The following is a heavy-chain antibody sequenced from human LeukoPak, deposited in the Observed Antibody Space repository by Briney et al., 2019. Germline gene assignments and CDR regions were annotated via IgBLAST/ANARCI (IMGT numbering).Heavy chain of an antibody. Sequence: SVKVSCKASGGTFSSYAISWVRQAPGQGLEWMGGIIPIFGTANYAQKFQGRVTITADESTSTAYMELSSLRSEDTAVYYCAKDSPYYYDSSGYYSIFDYWGQGTLVTVSS. V-gene: IGHV1-69*13. CDR3: AKDSPYYYDSSGYYSIFDY. D-gene: IGHD3-22*01. CDR2: IIPIFGTA. CDR1: GGTFSSYA. J-gene: IGHJ4*02.